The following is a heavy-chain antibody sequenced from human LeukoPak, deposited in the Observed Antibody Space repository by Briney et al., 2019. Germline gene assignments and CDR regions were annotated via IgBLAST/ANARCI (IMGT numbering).Heavy chain of an antibody. V-gene: IGHV3-30-3*01. CDR3: AKGGWAFDYALDY. CDR1: GFTFSSYA. J-gene: IGHJ4*02. Sequence: PGGSLRLSCAASGFTFSSYAMHWVRQAPGKGLEWVAVISYDGSNKYYADSVKGRFTISRDNSKNTLYLQMNSLRAEDTAVYYCAKGGWAFDYALDYWGQGTLVTVSS. D-gene: IGHD3-9*01. CDR2: ISYDGSNK.